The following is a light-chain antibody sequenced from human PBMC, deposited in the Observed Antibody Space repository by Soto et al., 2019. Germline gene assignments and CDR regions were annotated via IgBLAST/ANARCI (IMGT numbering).Light chain of an antibody. J-gene: IGKJ1*01. CDR3: QQSYNTPRT. CDR2: AAS. Sequence: DIPMTQSPSSLSASVGDRVTITCRASQSISSYLDWYQQKPGKPPKFLIYAASTLQSGVPSRFSGSGSGTDFTLTISSLQPEDFATYYCQQSYNTPRTFGQGTKVQI. CDR1: QSISSY. V-gene: IGKV1-39*01.